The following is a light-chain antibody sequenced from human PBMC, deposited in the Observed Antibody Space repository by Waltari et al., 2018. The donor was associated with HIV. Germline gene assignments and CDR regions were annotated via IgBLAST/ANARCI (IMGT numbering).Light chain of an antibody. V-gene: IGKV4-1*01. CDR3: QQYYTTPYT. CDR1: QSLYSSSNKNS. J-gene: IGKJ2*01. CDR2: WAS. Sequence: DIVMTQSPDSLAVSLRERATIMCTSSQSLYSSSNKNSLAWYQQKSGHPPVLLIYWASTRNSGVPDRFSGSGSGTDFTLTISSLQAEDVAVYYCQQYYTTPYTFGQGTKLGIK.